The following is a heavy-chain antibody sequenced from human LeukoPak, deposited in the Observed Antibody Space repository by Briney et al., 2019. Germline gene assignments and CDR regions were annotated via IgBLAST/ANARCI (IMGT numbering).Heavy chain of an antibody. CDR3: ARDRKGIIRYYFDY. J-gene: IGHJ4*02. V-gene: IGHV3-30-3*01. D-gene: IGHD3-10*01. Sequence: GGSLRLSCAASGLTFSSYAMHWVRQAPGKGLEWVAVISYDGSNKYYADSVKGRFTISRDNSKNTLYLQMNSLRAEDTAVYYCARDRKGIIRYYFDYWGQGTLVTVSS. CDR2: ISYDGSNK. CDR1: GLTFSSYA.